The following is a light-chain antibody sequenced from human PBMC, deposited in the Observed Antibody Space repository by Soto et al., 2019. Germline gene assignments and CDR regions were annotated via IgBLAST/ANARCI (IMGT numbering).Light chain of an antibody. CDR3: SSYTSSSTLGV. Sequence: QSALTQPASVSGSPGQLITISCTGTSSDVGGYNYVSWYQQHPGKAPKLMIYDVSNRPSGVSNRFSGSKSGNTASLTISGLQAEDEADYYCSSYTSSSTLGVFGTGTKVT. CDR1: SSDVGGYNY. CDR2: DVS. V-gene: IGLV2-14*01. J-gene: IGLJ1*01.